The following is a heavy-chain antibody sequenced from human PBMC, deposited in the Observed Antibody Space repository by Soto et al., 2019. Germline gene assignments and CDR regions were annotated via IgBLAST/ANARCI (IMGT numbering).Heavy chain of an antibody. J-gene: IGHJ4*02. V-gene: IGHV3-30-3*01. CDR2: ILDDGNNK. CDR1: GFTFSNYI. CDR3: ARDDEGGSYCDLGY. Sequence: QVQLVESGGGVVQPGRSLRLSCAASGFTFSNYIMHWVRQAPGKGLEWVAFILDDGNNKYYADSVKGRFTISRDNSKNTLYLQMNSLRTEDTAVYYCARDDEGGSYCDLGYWGQGTLVTVSS. D-gene: IGHD3-10*01.